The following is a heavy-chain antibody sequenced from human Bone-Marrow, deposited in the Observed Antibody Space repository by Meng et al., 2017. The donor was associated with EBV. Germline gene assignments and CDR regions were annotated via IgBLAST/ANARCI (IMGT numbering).Heavy chain of an antibody. V-gene: IGHV1-46*01. Sequence: QVQLVQSGAEVKKPGASVNVSCKASGYTFTSFYLHWVRQAPGQGLEWMGIINPSGGSTTYAQKFQGRVTMTRDTSTSTVYMDLSSLRSEDTAVYYCARFTALAGPDYWGQGTLVTVSS. D-gene: IGHD6-19*01. CDR2: INPSGGST. J-gene: IGHJ4*02. CDR3: ARFTALAGPDY. CDR1: GYTFTSFY.